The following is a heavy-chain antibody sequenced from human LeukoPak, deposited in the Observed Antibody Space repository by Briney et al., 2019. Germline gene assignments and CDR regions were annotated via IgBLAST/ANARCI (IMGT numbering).Heavy chain of an antibody. CDR3: ARGGGSGYYPGDY. CDR2: IFYTGST. CDR1: GGSISSYY. J-gene: IGHJ4*02. V-gene: IGHV4-59*01. Sequence: PSETLSLTCTVSGGSISSYYWSWIRQPPGKGLEWIGYIFYTGSTKSNPSLNSRVTISVDTSKNQFSLGLSSVTAADTAVYYCARGGGSGYYPGDYWGQGTLVTVSS. D-gene: IGHD3-22*01.